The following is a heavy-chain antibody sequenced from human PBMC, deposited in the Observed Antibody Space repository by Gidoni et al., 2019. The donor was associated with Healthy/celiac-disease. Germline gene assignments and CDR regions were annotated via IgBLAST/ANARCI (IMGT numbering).Heavy chain of an antibody. D-gene: IGHD1-26*01. CDR3: ARGPVGELGIFDY. CDR1: GFTVSSNY. V-gene: IGHV3-53*04. CDR2: IYRGGST. J-gene: IGHJ4*02. Sequence: EVQLVESGGGLAQTGGSLRLSCAASGFTVSSNYMSWVRQAPGKGLEWVSVIYRGGSTYYADSVKGRFTISRHNSKNTLYLQMNSLRADDTAVYYCARGPVGELGIFDYWGQGTLVTVSS.